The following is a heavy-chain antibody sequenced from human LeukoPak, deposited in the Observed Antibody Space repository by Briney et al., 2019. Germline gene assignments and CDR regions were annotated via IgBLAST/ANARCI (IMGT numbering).Heavy chain of an antibody. V-gene: IGHV3-49*03. CDR2: IRSKAYGGTT. CDR1: GFTFGDYA. Sequence: VEPGRSLRLSCTASGFTFGDYAMSWFRQSPGKGLEWVGFIRSKAYGGTTEYAASLKGRITISRDDSKTIAYLQMSSLKTEDTAVYYCSRGRGSPDSWGQGTLVTVSS. J-gene: IGHJ5*01. D-gene: IGHD3-10*01. CDR3: SRGRGSPDS.